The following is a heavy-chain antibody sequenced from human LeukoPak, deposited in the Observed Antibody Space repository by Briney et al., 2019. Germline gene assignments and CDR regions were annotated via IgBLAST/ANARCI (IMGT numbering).Heavy chain of an antibody. J-gene: IGHJ4*02. CDR2: INHSGST. V-gene: IGHV4-34*01. Sequence: SETLSLTCAVYGGSFSGYYWSWIRQPPGKGLEWIGEINHSGSTNYNPSLKSRVTISVDTSRNQFSLKLSSVTAADMAVYYCARGRRNWNRTSAGVVGPRTVNYWGQGTLVTVSS. D-gene: IGHD1-1*01. CDR3: ARGRRNWNRTSAGVVGPRTVNY. CDR1: GGSFSGYY.